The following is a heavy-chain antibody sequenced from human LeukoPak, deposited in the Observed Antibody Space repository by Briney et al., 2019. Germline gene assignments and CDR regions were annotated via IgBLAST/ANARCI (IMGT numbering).Heavy chain of an antibody. D-gene: IGHD3-3*01. CDR3: ARQNYDFWSGVGHNWFDP. J-gene: IGHJ5*02. V-gene: IGHV4-39*01. CDR1: GGSISSSSYY. Sequence: SETLSLTCTVSGGSISSSSYYWVWHRQPPGKGLVWSGCIYYSGTTYYNPSLKSPITISVYTTKNPFSLNLTTVAAAATSFYSCARQNYDFWSGVGHNWFDPWGQGTLVTVSS. CDR2: IYYSGTT.